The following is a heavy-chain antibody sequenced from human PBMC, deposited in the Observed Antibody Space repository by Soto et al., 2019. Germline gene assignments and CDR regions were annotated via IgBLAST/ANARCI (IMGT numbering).Heavy chain of an antibody. J-gene: IGHJ4*02. V-gene: IGHV3-23*01. CDR3: AKDRKSGSGWYWDY. CDR2: ISGSGGST. CDR1: GFTFSSFA. Sequence: EVQLLESGGGLVQPGGSLRLSCPASGFTFSSFAMSWVRQAPGKGLEWVSGISGSGGSTYYADSVEGRFTISRDNSKNTLYLQMNSLRGEDTAVYYCAKDRKSGSGWYWDYWGQGTLVTVSS. D-gene: IGHD6-19*01.